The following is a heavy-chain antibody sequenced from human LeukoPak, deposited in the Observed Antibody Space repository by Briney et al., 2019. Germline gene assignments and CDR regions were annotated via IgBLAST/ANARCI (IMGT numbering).Heavy chain of an antibody. J-gene: IGHJ4*02. CDR2: INSDGSRT. V-gene: IGHV3-74*01. D-gene: IGHD3-22*01. CDR3: AREGYDSSGYYKTDY. CDR1: GFTFRSYW. Sequence: GGSLRLSCAASGFTFRSYWMHWVRQAPGKGLVWVSRINSDGSRTSYADSVKGRFTISRDNAKNTLYLQMNSLRAEDTAVYYCAREGYDSSGYYKTDYWGQGTLVTVSS.